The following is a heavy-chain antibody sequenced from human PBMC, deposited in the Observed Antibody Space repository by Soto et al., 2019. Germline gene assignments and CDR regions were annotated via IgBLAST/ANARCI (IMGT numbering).Heavy chain of an antibody. J-gene: IGHJ6*02. D-gene: IGHD3-22*01. CDR2: IYPGDSDT. CDR3: ARATYYYDSSGYSYYYGMDV. Sequence: GESLRTSGKGSGDSFTSYWIGWVLQMPGKGPESMGIIYPGDSDTRYSPSFQGQVTISADKSISTAYLQWSSLKASDTAMYYCARATYYYDSSGYSYYYGMDVWGQGTTFTVSS. V-gene: IGHV5-51*01. CDR1: GDSFTSYW.